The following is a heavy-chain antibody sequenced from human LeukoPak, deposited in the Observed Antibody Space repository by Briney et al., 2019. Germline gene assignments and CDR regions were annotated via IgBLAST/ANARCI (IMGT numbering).Heavy chain of an antibody. J-gene: IGHJ4*02. CDR1: GYTFTSYG. Sequence: ASVKVSCKASGYTFTSYGISWVRQAPGQGLEWMGWISAYNGNTNYAQKFQGRVTMTRDTSISTAYMELSRLRSDDTAVYYCARARVAEPLFDYWGQGTLVTVSS. CDR2: ISAYNGNT. CDR3: ARARVAEPLFDY. V-gene: IGHV1-18*01.